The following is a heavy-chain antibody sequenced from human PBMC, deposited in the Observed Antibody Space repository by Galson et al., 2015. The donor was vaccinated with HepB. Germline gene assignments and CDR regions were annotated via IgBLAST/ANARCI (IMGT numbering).Heavy chain of an antibody. V-gene: IGHV3-30-3*01. CDR2: ISYDGSNK. CDR1: GFTFSSYA. D-gene: IGHD3-3*01. CDR3: ARDFWSGYYTSQDY. Sequence: SLRLSCAASGFTFSSYAMHWVRQAPGKGLEWVAVISYDGSNKYYADSVKGRFTISRDNSKNTLYLQMNSLRAEDTAVYYCARDFWSGYYTSQDYWGQGTLVTVSS. J-gene: IGHJ4*02.